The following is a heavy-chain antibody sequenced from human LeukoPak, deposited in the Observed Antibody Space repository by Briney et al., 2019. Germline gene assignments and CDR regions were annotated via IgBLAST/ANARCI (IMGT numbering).Heavy chain of an antibody. J-gene: IGHJ4*02. CDR2: IYYSAST. CDR1: GRSISSYY. Sequence: SETLSLTCTVSGRSISSYYWSWIRQPPGKGREWIGYIYYSASTNYNPSLKSRVTISVDMSKNHFSLKLSSVTAADTAVYYCARGEGGRGFDYWGQGTLVTVSS. CDR3: ARGEGGRGFDY. V-gene: IGHV4-59*01. D-gene: IGHD1-26*01.